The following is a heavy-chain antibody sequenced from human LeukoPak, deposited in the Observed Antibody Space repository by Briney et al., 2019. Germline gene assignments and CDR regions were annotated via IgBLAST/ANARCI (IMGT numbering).Heavy chain of an antibody. CDR3: AKDLRDSSGYYYEY. Sequence: PGGSLRLSCAASGFTFSSYAMSWVRQAPGKGLEWVSAISGSGGSTYYADSVKGRFTISRDNSKNTLYLQMNSLRAEDTAVYYCAKDLRDSSGYYYEYWGQGTLVTVSS. CDR2: ISGSGGST. V-gene: IGHV3-23*01. J-gene: IGHJ4*02. D-gene: IGHD3-22*01. CDR1: GFTFSSYA.